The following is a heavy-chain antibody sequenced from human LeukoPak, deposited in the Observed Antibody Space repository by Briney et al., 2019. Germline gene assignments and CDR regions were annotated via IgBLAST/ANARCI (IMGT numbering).Heavy chain of an antibody. D-gene: IGHD1-26*01. V-gene: IGHV3-21*01. CDR1: GFTFSSYS. J-gene: IGHJ4*02. Sequence: GGSLRLSCAASGFTFSSYSMTWVPQAPGKGLEWVSSISSSSSYIYYADSVKGRFTIPRDNAKNSLYLQMNSLRAEDTAVYYCARVLPRGSYFDYWGQGTLVTVSS. CDR3: ARVLPRGSYFDY. CDR2: ISSSSSYI.